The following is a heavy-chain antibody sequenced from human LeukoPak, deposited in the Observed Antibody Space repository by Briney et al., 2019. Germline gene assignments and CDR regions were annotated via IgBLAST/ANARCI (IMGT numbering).Heavy chain of an antibody. Sequence: PGGSLRLSCAASGFTFSSYSMNWVRQAPGKELEWVSSISGSSSYIYYADSVKGRFTISRDNAKNSLYLQMNSLRAEDTAVYYCAADIVVVPAAIGGPFDYWGQGTLVTVSS. CDR2: ISGSSSYI. J-gene: IGHJ4*02. CDR3: AADIVVVPAAIGGPFDY. V-gene: IGHV3-21*01. D-gene: IGHD2-2*01. CDR1: GFTFSSYS.